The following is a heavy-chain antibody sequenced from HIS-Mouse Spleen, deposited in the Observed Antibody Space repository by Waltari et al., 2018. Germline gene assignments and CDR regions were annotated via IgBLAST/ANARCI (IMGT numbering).Heavy chain of an antibody. CDR3: ARKRYYFDY. Sequence: QVQLVESGGGVVQPGRSLRLSWAASGFTFSSYAMHWVRQAPGKGLKWVAVISYDGSNKYYADSVKGRFTISRDNSKNTLYLQMNSLRAEDTAVYYCARKRYYFDYWGQGTLVTVSS. CDR2: ISYDGSNK. CDR1: GFTFSSYA. J-gene: IGHJ4*02. V-gene: IGHV3-30*04.